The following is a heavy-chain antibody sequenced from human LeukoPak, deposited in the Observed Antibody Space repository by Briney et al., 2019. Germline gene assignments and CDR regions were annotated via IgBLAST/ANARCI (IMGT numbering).Heavy chain of an antibody. CDR3: ARDPAFRGAQMEY. CDR2: ISGYNGNT. V-gene: IGHV1-18*01. CDR1: GYTLTSYG. J-gene: IGHJ4*02. D-gene: IGHD3-10*01. Sequence: ASVKVSCKASGYTLTSYGFSWVRQAPGQGLEWMGWISGYNGNTNYAQNLQGRVTMTIDTSTSTAYMELGSLRSDDTAVYYCARDPAFRGAQMEYWGQGTLVTVPS.